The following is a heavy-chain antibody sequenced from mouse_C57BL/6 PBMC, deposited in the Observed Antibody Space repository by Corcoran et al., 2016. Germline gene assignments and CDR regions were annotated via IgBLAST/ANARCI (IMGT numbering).Heavy chain of an antibody. CDR3: ARGGYDYDWFPFAY. V-gene: IGHV1-76*01. CDR1: GYTFTDYY. D-gene: IGHD2-4*01. Sequence: QVQLKQSGAELVRPGASVKLSCKASGYTFTDYYINWVKQRPGQGLEWIARIYPGSGNTYYNEKFKGKATLTAEKSSSTSYMQLSSLTSEDSAVYFCARGGYDYDWFPFAYWGQGTLVTVSA. CDR2: IYPGSGNT. J-gene: IGHJ3*01.